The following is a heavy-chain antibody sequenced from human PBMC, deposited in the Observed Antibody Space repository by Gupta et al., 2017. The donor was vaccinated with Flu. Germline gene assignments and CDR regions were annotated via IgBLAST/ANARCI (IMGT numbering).Heavy chain of an antibody. D-gene: IGHD6-19*01. J-gene: IGHJ4*02. V-gene: IGHV1-2*02. Sequence: QVQLVQSGVEVRKPGASVKVSCKASGYTFTDYYLQWMRQAPGQGFEWLGWINPKSGGTNYAQKFQGRVTMTRDTSISTAYMELSSLTSDDTAVYFYGRDVNRLAVANNDFWGQGTLVIVSS. CDR1: GYTFTDYY. CDR2: INPKSGGT. CDR3: GRDVNRLAVANNDF.